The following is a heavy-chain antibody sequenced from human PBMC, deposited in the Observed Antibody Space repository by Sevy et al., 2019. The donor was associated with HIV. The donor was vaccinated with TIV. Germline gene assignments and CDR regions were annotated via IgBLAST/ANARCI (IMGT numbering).Heavy chain of an antibody. Sequence: KQSQTLSLTCAISGDSVSSNSAAWNWIRQSPSRGLEWLGRTYYRSKWYNDYAVSVKSRITINPDTSKNQVSLQLNSVTPEDTAIDYCARDGLTYGGMDVWGQGTTVTVSS. CDR3: ARDGLTYGGMDV. V-gene: IGHV6-1*01. CDR1: GDSVSSNSAA. D-gene: IGHD1-20*01. J-gene: IGHJ6*02. CDR2: TYYRSKWYN.